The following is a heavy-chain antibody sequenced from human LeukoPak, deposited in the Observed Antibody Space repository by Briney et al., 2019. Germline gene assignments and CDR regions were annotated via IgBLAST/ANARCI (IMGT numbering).Heavy chain of an antibody. J-gene: IGHJ3*02. Sequence: GASVKVSCKASGYTFTGYYMHWVRQAPGQGLEWMGWINPNSGGTNYAQKFQGRVTMTRGTSISTAYMELSRLRSDDTAVYYCARGGRITIFGVVNAFDIWGQGTMVTVSS. CDR2: INPNSGGT. CDR3: ARGGRITIFGVVNAFDI. V-gene: IGHV1-2*02. D-gene: IGHD3-3*01. CDR1: GYTFTGYY.